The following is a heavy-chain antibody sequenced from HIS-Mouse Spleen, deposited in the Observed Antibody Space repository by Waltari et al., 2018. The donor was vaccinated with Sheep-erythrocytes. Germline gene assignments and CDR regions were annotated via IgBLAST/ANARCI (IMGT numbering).Heavy chain of an antibody. CDR2: ISSSSSYI. J-gene: IGHJ4*02. Sequence: EVQLVESGGGLVKPGGSLRLSCAASGFTFSSYSMNWVRQAPGKVLGWVSSISSSSSYIYYADSVKGRFTISRDNAKNSLYLQMNSLRAEDTAVYYCARDAPRGDPFDYWGQGTLVTVSS. CDR1: GFTFSSYS. V-gene: IGHV3-21*01. D-gene: IGHD7-27*01. CDR3: ARDAPRGDPFDY.